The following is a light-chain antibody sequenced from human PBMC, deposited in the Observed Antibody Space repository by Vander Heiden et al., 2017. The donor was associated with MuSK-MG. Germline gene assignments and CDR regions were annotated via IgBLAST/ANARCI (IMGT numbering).Light chain of an antibody. J-gene: IGLJ2*01. CDR2: DDS. CDR1: NIGGYS. V-gene: IGLV3-21*02. Sequence: RITCEGNNIGGYSVQWYQQKPGQAPVGVLQDDSDRPSGIPDRFSGYNAGNTATRKISRVAAGDEADDYCQVSANGGDRVVFGGGTKLTVL. CDR3: QVSANGGDRVV.